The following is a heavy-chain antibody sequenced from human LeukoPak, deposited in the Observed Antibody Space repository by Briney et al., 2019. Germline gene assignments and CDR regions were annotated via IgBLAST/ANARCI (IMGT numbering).Heavy chain of an antibody. CDR1: GGTFSSYA. D-gene: IGHD6-19*01. Sequence: SVKVSCKASGGTFSSYAISWVRQAPGQGLEWMGRIIPILGIANYAQKFQGRVTITADKSTSTAYMELSSLRSEDTAVYYCARTSIAVAGRWGFDYWGQGTLVTVSS. J-gene: IGHJ4*02. V-gene: IGHV1-69*04. CDR2: IIPILGIA. CDR3: ARTSIAVAGRWGFDY.